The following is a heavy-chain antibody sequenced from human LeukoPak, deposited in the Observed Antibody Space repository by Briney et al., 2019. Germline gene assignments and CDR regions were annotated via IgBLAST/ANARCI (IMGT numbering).Heavy chain of an antibody. V-gene: IGHV3-53*01. D-gene: IGHD3-22*01. Sequence: GGSLRLSCTVSGFTVSSNSMSWVRQAPGKGLEWVSFIYSDNTHYSDSVKGRFTISRDNSKNTLYLQMNSLRAEDTAVYYCARAGPAPYDSSGYRTDAFDIWGQGTMVTVSS. CDR3: ARAGPAPYDSSGYRTDAFDI. CDR2: IYSDNT. J-gene: IGHJ3*02. CDR1: GFTVSSNS.